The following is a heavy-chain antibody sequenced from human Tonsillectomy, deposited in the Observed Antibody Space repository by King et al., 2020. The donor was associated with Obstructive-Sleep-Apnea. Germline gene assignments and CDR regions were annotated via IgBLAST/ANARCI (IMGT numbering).Heavy chain of an antibody. Sequence: VQLVESGGGVVQPGRSLRLSCAASGFTFSNYGMHWVRQAPGKGLEWVAVISYDGSNKYYADSVKGRFTISRDNSKNTLYLQMNSLRAEDTAVYYCAKESGYQPLLLDYWGQGTLVTVSS. J-gene: IGHJ4*02. CDR1: GFTFSNYG. D-gene: IGHD2-15*01. V-gene: IGHV3-30*18. CDR3: AKESGYQPLLLDY. CDR2: ISYDGSNK.